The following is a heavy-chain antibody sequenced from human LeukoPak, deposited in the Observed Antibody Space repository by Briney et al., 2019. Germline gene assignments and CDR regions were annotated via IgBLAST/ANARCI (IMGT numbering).Heavy chain of an antibody. D-gene: IGHD2-2*02. CDR1: GFTFDDYG. J-gene: IGHJ4*02. CDR2: INWNGGST. Sequence: PGGSLRLSCAASGFTFDDYGMSWVRQAPGKGLEWVSGINWNGGSTGHADSVKGRFTISRDNAKNSLYLQMNSLRAEDTALYYCARGPYCSSTSCYTHFDYWGQGTLVTVSS. CDR3: ARGPYCSSTSCYTHFDY. V-gene: IGHV3-20*04.